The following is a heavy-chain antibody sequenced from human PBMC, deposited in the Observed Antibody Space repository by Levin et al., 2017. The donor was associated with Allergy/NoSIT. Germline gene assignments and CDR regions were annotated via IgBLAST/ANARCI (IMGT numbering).Heavy chain of an antibody. CDR1: GGTFSSYA. CDR3: ARDGAVIYYGSGSALDY. Sequence: ASVKVSCKVSGGTFSSYAISWVRQAPGQGLEWMGGIIPSFGTPNYAQKFQGRVTITADESTSTAYMELSSLRSEDTAVYYCARDGAVIYYGSGSALDYWGQGTLVTVSS. D-gene: IGHD3-10*01. V-gene: IGHV1-69*13. J-gene: IGHJ4*02. CDR2: IIPSFGTP.